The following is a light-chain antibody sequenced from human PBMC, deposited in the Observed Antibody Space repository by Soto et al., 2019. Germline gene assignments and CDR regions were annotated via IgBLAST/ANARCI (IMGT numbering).Light chain of an antibody. CDR3: RSYTTVRTRVSI. J-gene: IGLJ1*01. CDR2: EVT. Sequence: QSALAQPGSVSGSPGQSITISCTRTSGDIGSYNRVSWYRQHPGKAPKLIIYEVTDRPSGVSNRFSGSKSGNTASLTNSGIRAEDEAEYCSRSYTTVRTRVSIFGRWTKLTVL. V-gene: IGLV2-14*01. CDR1: SGDIGSYNR.